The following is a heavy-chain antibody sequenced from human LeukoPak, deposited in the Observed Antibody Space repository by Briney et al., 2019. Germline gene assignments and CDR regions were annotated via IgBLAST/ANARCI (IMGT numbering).Heavy chain of an antibody. D-gene: IGHD3-10*01. CDR2: IIPIFGTA. J-gene: IGHJ4*02. CDR1: GGTFSSYA. Sequence: SVKVSCKASGGTFSSYAISWVRQAPGQGLEWMGGIIPIFGTANYAQKLQGRVTMTTDTSTSTAYMELRSLRSDDTAVYYCAKGLLGFGELDYWGQGTLVTVSS. CDR3: AKGLLGFGELDY. V-gene: IGHV1-69*05.